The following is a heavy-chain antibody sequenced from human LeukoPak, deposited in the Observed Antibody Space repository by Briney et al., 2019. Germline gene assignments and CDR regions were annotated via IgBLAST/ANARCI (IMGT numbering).Heavy chain of an antibody. CDR3: VRDPSNSGNWFDL. CDR1: GFNLRDYW. D-gene: IGHD4-11*01. J-gene: IGHJ5*02. CDR2: LGTDGTYT. V-gene: IGHV3-74*01. Sequence: GGSLRLSCAASGFNLRDYWMHWVRQAPGKGLVWVSRLGTDGTYTNYADSVKGRFTIFRDNAKNTLYLQMDSLRAEDTAFYYCVRDPSNSGNWFDLWGQGTLVTVSS.